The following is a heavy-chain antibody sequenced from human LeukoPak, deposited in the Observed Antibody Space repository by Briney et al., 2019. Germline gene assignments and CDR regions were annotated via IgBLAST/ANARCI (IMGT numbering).Heavy chain of an antibody. V-gene: IGHV3-7*03. Sequence: GGSLRLSCAASGFTFSSYWMSWVRQAPGKGLEWVANIKQDGSEKYYVDSVKGRFTISRDNAKNSLYLQMNSLRTEDTALYYCAKDGSSGSYSDYWGQGTLVTVSS. D-gene: IGHD1-26*01. CDR3: AKDGSSGSYSDY. J-gene: IGHJ4*02. CDR1: GFTFSSYW. CDR2: IKQDGSEK.